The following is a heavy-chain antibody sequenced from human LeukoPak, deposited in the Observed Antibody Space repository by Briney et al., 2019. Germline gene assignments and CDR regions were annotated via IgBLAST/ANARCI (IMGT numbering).Heavy chain of an antibody. CDR3: SRDSSFFDY. J-gene: IGHJ4*02. CDR2: IRSKGHGETT. D-gene: IGHD2-2*01. CDR1: GFTFGDYA. V-gene: IGHV3-49*03. Sequence: PGRSLRLSCTTSGFTFGDYAMSWFRQAPGKGLEWVGYIRSKGHGETTDYAASVKGRFTFSRDDSKNIAYLQMNSLKTEDTAVYYCSRDSSFFDYWGQGTLVTVSS.